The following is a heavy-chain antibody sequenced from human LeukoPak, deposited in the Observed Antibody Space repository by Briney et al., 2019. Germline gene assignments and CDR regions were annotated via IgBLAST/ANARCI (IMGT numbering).Heavy chain of an antibody. Sequence: GGSLRLSCAASGFTFDDYAMHRVRQAPGKGLEWVFLISWDGGSTYYADSVKGRFTISRDNSKNSLYLQMNSLRAEDTALYYCAKDKTAGLERRVGYFDYWGQGTLVTVSS. V-gene: IGHV3-43D*03. CDR3: AKDKTAGLERRVGYFDY. D-gene: IGHD1-1*01. J-gene: IGHJ4*02. CDR2: ISWDGGST. CDR1: GFTFDDYA.